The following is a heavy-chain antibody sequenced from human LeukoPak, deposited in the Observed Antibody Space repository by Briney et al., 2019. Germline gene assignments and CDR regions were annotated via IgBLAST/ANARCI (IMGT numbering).Heavy chain of an antibody. CDR3: AKDREYSYVYDAFDI. CDR1: GFTFSSYA. D-gene: IGHD3-16*01. Sequence: PGGSLRLSCEASGFTFSSYAMSWVRQAPGKGLERVSGMSGSGGSTYYADPVKGRFTISRDNSKNTLYLQMNTLRAEDTAVYYCAKDREYSYVYDAFDIWGQGTLVTVSS. J-gene: IGHJ3*02. CDR2: MSGSGGST. V-gene: IGHV3-23*01.